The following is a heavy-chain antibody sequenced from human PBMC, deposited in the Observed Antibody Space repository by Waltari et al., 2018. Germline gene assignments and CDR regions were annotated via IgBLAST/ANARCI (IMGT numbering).Heavy chain of an antibody. CDR3: ARGGAAAGNFNY. Sequence: QVQLQESGPGLAKPSQTLSLTCTVSGCSVSRGGYYWSWIRQHPGKGLEWIGYIYYNGSTYYNPSLKSRVTILEGTSKNQFSLKLTSVTAADTAVYYCARGGAAAGNFNYWGQGTLVTVSS. D-gene: IGHD6-13*01. CDR1: GCSVSRGGYY. CDR2: IYYNGST. J-gene: IGHJ4*02. V-gene: IGHV4-31*03.